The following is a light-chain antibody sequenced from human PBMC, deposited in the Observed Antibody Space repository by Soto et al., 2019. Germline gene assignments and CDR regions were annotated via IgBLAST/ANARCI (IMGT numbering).Light chain of an antibody. CDR1: SSDVGGYND. Sequence: QSALTQPASVSGSPGQSITISCTGTSSDVGGYNDVSWYQQHPGKAPKLMIYDVTNRPSGVSNRFSGSKSGNTASLTIFGLQPEDEADYYCSSYTSSSTYVFGTGTKVTVL. CDR3: SSYTSSSTYV. J-gene: IGLJ1*01. CDR2: DVT. V-gene: IGLV2-14*01.